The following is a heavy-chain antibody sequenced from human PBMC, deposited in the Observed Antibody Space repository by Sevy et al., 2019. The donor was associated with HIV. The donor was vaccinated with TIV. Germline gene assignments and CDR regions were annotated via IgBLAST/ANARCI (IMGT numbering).Heavy chain of an antibody. CDR1: GGPITSLY. CDR2: IYYNGHI. Sequence: SETLSLTCTVSGGPITSLYWNWVRQPPGKGLEWISNIYYNGHINYNPSLKSGVTSSLDTSKNKFCLGLSSVTAADTAMYYCAGENAWGRGYSWGQGTLVTVSS. CDR3: AGENAWGRGYS. D-gene: IGHD1-26*01. J-gene: IGHJ4*02. V-gene: IGHV4-59*08.